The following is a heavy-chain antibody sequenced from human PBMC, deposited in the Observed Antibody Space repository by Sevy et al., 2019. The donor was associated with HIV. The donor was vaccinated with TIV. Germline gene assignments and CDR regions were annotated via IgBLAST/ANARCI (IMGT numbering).Heavy chain of an antibody. CDR3: AKGPDYGDYVGWIDP. J-gene: IGHJ5*02. Sequence: GESLKISCVASGFTFSSSAMSGVRQAPGKGLEWVSTISGSGDSTYFADSVKGRFTISRDNSKNTLYLQMDSLRAEGTAVYYCAKGPDYGDYVGWIDPWGQGTLVTVSS. CDR1: GFTFSSSA. CDR2: ISGSGDST. D-gene: IGHD4-17*01. V-gene: IGHV3-23*01.